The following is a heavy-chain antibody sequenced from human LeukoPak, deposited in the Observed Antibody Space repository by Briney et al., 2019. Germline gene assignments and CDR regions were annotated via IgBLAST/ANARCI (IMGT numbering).Heavy chain of an antibody. CDR1: GGSISSGGYS. CDR2: IYYSGST. V-gene: IGHV4-30-2*03. J-gene: IGHJ3*02. CDR3: ARHDQHRGDAFDI. Sequence: SQTLSLTCAVSGGSISSGGYSWSWIRQPPGKGLEWIGYIYYSGSTYYNPSLKSRVTISVDTSKNQFSLKLSSVTAADTAVYYCARHDQHRGDAFDIWGQGTMVTVSS.